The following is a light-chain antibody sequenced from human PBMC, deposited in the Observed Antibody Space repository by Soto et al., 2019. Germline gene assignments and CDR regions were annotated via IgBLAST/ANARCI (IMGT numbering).Light chain of an antibody. CDR2: ANI. CDR1: SSNIGAGYD. J-gene: IGLJ2*01. Sequence: QSVLTQPPSVSGAPGQRVTISCTGSSSNIGAGYDVHWYQQRPGTAPKLLISANINRPSGVPDRFSGSKSGTSASLAITGLQADDEADYYCCSYAGYYTLVFGGGTKVTVL. CDR3: CSYAGYYTLV. V-gene: IGLV1-40*01.